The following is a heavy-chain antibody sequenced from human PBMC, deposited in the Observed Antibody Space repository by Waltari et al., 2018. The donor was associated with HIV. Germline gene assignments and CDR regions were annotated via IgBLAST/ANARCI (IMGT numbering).Heavy chain of an antibody. CDR1: GGSISISGHY. CDR2: IYYSGTT. CDR3: RYITGTTNHYYYGMDV. J-gene: IGHJ6*02. Sequence: QLQLQESGPGLVKPSETLSLTCTVSGGSISISGHYWGWIRQPPVNGLECIGDIYYSGTTYFNPSLKSRVTVSVDTSKNQFSLKLTSVTAADTAVYYCRYITGTTNHYYYGMDVWGQGTTVTVSS. V-gene: IGHV4-39*01. D-gene: IGHD1-7*01.